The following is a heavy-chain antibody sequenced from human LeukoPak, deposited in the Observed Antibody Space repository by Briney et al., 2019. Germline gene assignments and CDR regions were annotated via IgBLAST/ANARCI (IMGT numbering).Heavy chain of an antibody. Sequence: GASVKVSCKASGGTFSSYAISWVRQAPGQGLEWMGGIIPIFGTANYAQKFQGRVTITADKSTSTAYMELSSLRSEDTAVYYCAIHERWLQQLKGVDYWGQGTLVTVSS. CDR2: IIPIFGTA. V-gene: IGHV1-69*06. CDR3: AIHERWLQQLKGVDY. CDR1: GGTFSSYA. D-gene: IGHD5-24*01. J-gene: IGHJ4*02.